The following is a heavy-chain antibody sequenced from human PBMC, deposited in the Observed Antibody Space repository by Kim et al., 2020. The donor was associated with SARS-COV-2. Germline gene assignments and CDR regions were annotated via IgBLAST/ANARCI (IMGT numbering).Heavy chain of an antibody. J-gene: IGHJ6*02. CDR3: TRRYFSNDILTDYGLDV. CDR2: IRSKANTYAT. Sequence: GGSLRLSCAASGFPFSGAAMHWVRQASGKGLEWVGRIRSKANTYATAYAASVRGSFTISRDDSKNTAYLQMNSLKTEDTAVYYCTRRYFSNDILTDYGLDVWGQGTTVTVSS. D-gene: IGHD3-9*01. V-gene: IGHV3-73*01. CDR1: GFPFSGAA.